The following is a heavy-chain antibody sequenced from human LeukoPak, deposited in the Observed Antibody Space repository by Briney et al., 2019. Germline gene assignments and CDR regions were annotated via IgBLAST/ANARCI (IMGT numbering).Heavy chain of an antibody. D-gene: IGHD5-18*01. CDR1: GCTFSSYA. CDR3: AARDPDTAMVDPYYYYYMDV. V-gene: IGHV1-69*05. CDR2: IIPIIGTA. J-gene: IGHJ6*03. Sequence: SVKVSCKASGCTFSSYAISWVRQAHGQGLEWMGGIIPIIGTANYAQKFQGRVTITTDESTSTAYMELSSLRSEDTAVYYCAARDPDTAMVDPYYYYYMDVWGKGTTVTVYS.